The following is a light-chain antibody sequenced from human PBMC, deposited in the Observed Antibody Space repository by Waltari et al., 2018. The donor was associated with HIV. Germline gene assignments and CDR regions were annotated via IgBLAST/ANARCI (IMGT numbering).Light chain of an antibody. V-gene: IGKV1-16*02. J-gene: IGKJ1*01. Sequence: DTQMTQIPSSLYASVGDRVTITCRASQDIKNHLAWFQQKPGKAPKSLIYDASILQSGVPSKFSGSGSGTDFILTISNLQPEDFASYYCQQYRNYPPTFGQGTRVEI. CDR3: QQYRNYPPT. CDR1: QDIKNH. CDR2: DAS.